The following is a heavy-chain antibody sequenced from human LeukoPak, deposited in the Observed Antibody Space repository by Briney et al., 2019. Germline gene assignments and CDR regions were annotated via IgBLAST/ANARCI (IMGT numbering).Heavy chain of an antibody. CDR3: AELGITMIGGV. CDR2: ISSSGSYI. J-gene: IGHJ6*04. V-gene: IGHV3-21*01. Sequence: GGSLRLSCAASGFTFSSYSMNWVRQAPGKGLQWVSSISSSGSYIYYADSVKSRFTISRDNAKNSLYLQMNSLRAEDTAVYYCAELGITMIGGVWGKGTTVTISS. CDR1: GFTFSSYS. D-gene: IGHD3-10*02.